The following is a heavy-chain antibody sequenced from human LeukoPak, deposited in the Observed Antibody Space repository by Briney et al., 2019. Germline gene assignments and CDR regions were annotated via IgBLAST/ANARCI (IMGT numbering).Heavy chain of an antibody. V-gene: IGHV3-30-3*01. CDR3: ARHPSFDITMVRGPFDY. CDR1: GFTFSSYA. J-gene: IGHJ4*02. D-gene: IGHD3-10*01. CDR2: ISYDGSNK. Sequence: GGSLRLSCAASGFTFSSYAMHWVRQAPGKGLGWVAVISYDGSNKYYADSVKGRFTISRDDSKNTLYLQMNSLRAEDTAVYYCARHPSFDITMVRGPFDYWGQGTLVTVSS.